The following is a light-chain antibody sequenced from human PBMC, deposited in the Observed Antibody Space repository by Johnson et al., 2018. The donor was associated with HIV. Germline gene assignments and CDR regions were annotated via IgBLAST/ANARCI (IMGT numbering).Light chain of an antibody. J-gene: IGLJ1*01. CDR2: DNN. V-gene: IGLV1-51*01. Sequence: QSVLTQPPSVSAAPGQKVTISCSGSSSNIGNNYVSWYQQLPGTAPKLLIYDNNKRPSGIPDRFSGSKSGTSATLGITGLPTGDEADYYCGTWDTSLSDYYGVGTGTKVTVL. CDR3: GTWDTSLSDYYG. CDR1: SSNIGNNY.